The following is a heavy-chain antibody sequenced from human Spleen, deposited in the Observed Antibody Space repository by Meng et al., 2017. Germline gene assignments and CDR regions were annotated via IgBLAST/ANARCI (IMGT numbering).Heavy chain of an antibody. J-gene: IGHJ4*02. CDR1: GFSLTTRETR. CDR2: IYWDDDK. Sequence: SGPTLVKPTQTLTLTCSFSGFSLTTRETRVTWFRQPPGKALEWLALIYWDDDKRYSPSLKSRLTITKDTTKNQVVLTMTNMDPVDTATYYCALGRGGYNLGGTPFDYWGQGTLVTVSS. V-gene: IGHV2-5*08. D-gene: IGHD5-24*01. CDR3: ALGRGGYNLGGTPFDY.